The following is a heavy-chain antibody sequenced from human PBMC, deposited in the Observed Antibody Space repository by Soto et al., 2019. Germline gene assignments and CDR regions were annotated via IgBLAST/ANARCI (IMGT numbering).Heavy chain of an antibody. CDR1: GFTFSRYG. J-gene: IGHJ4*02. CDR3: ARDDDYEANGLDY. V-gene: IGHV3-33*01. Sequence: GGSLRLSCVGSGFTFSRYGMHWLRQAPGEGLEWMAVIVNDGSDRDYAASVAGRFTISRDNSKNTLYLQMDNLGVDDTTMYYCARDDDYEANGLDYWGQGTLVTVSS. CDR2: IVNDGSDR. D-gene: IGHD4-17*01.